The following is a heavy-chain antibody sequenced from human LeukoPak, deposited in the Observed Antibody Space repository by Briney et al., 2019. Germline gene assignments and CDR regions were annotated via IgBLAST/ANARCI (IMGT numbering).Heavy chain of an antibody. CDR3: ARDRGRRFGELLAIIDY. Sequence: PSETLSLTCTVSGGSISSGSYYWGWIRQPPGKGLEWIGSIYYSGSTYYNPSLKSRVTISVDTSKNQFSLKLSSVTAADTAVYYCARDRGRRFGELLAIIDYWGQGTLVTVSS. V-gene: IGHV4-39*07. CDR2: IYYSGST. J-gene: IGHJ4*02. CDR1: GGSISSGSYY. D-gene: IGHD3-10*01.